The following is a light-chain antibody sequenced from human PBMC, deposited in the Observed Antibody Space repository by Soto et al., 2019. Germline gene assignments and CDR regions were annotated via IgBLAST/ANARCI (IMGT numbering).Light chain of an antibody. V-gene: IGKV3-20*01. CDR3: QRYGS. CDR1: QSVSSS. CDR2: GAS. J-gene: IGKJ1*01. Sequence: EIVVTQSPATLSVSPGERVTLSCRASQSVSSSLAWYQQRPGQAPRLLIYGASSRATGIPDRFSGSGSGTDFTLTISRLEPEDFAVYYCQRYGSFGQGTKVEIK.